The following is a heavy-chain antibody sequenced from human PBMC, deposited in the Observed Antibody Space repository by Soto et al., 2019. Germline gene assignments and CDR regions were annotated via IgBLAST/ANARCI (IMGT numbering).Heavy chain of an antibody. CDR2: IGGRGGST. V-gene: IGHV3-23*01. D-gene: IGHD3-3*01. J-gene: IGHJ5*02. CDR1: GFTFSSYA. CDR3: AKQGDYDFWSSSNNWLDP. Sequence: GGSLRLSCAASGFTFSSYAMSWVRQAPGKGLEWVSAIGGRGGSTYYADSAKGRFTISRDSSKNTLYLQMNSLRAEDTAVYYCAKQGDYDFWSSSNNWLDPWGQGTLVTVSS.